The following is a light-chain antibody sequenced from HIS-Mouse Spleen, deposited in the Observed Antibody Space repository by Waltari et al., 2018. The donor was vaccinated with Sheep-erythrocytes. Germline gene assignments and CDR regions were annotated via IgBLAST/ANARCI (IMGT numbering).Light chain of an antibody. V-gene: IGKV2-28*01. CDR1: QILLQINGYNY. Sequence: DILMTQSSLSLPVTSGDPASIFSSSSQILLQINGYNYLDWYLQKPGQSTQLLIYLGSNRASGVPDRFSGSGSGTDFTLKISRVEAEDVGVYYCMQALQTPLTFGGGTKVEIK. CDR3: MQALQTPLT. J-gene: IGKJ4*01. CDR2: LGS.